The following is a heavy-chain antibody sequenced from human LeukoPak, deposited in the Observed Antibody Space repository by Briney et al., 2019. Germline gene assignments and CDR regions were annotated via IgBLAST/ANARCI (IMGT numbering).Heavy chain of an antibody. J-gene: IGHJ2*01. D-gene: IGHD4-17*01. CDR2: ISNSGST. CDR1: GGSISSTNW. CDR3: ARNPGDYGSWYFDL. V-gene: IGHV4-4*02. Sequence: PSETLSLTCGVSGGSISSTNWWSWVRQPPGKGLEWIGSISNSGSTYYSPSLKSRVTISVDTSKNQFSLKLSSVTAADTAVYYCARNPGDYGSWYFDLWGRGTLVTVSS.